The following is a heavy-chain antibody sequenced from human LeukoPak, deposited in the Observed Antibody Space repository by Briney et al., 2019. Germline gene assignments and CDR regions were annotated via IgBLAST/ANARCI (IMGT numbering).Heavy chain of an antibody. V-gene: IGHV4-34*01. CDR3: ARASLRGVYFDY. CDR2: INHSGST. Sequence: PSETLSLTCAVYGGSFSGYYWSWIRQPPGKGLEWIGEINHSGSTYYNPSLKSRVTISVDRSKNQFSLKLSSVTAADTAVYYCARASLRGVYFDYWGQGTLVTVSS. J-gene: IGHJ4*02. CDR1: GGSFSGYY. D-gene: IGHD2-2*01.